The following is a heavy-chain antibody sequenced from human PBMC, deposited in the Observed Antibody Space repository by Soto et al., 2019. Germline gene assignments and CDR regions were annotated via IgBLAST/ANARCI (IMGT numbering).Heavy chain of an antibody. J-gene: IGHJ1*01. V-gene: IGHV1-69*01. CDR3: ASPTSYYGSGSYRNLFQH. CDR2: IIPIFGTA. CDR1: GGTFSSYA. Sequence: QVPLVQSGAEVKKPGSSVKVSCKASGGTFSSYAISWVRQAPGQGLEWMGGIIPIFGTANYAQKFQGRVTITADESTSTAYMELSSLRSEDTAVYYCASPTSYYGSGSYRNLFQHWGQGTLVTVSS. D-gene: IGHD3-10*01.